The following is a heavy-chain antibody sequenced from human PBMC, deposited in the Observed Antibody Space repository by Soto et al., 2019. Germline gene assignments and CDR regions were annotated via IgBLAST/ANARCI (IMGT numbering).Heavy chain of an antibody. D-gene: IGHD6-25*01. V-gene: IGHV1-69*06. Sequence: QVQLVQSGAEVKKPGSSVKVSCKASGGTFNNYAISWVRQAPGQGLEWMGGIIPLFGTANYAQKFEGRVTITADKSTDTAYMELSSLKSEDTAVYYCVRAAKRYFDYWGQGTLVTVSS. CDR2: IIPLFGTA. CDR1: GGTFNNYA. J-gene: IGHJ4*02. CDR3: VRAAKRYFDY.